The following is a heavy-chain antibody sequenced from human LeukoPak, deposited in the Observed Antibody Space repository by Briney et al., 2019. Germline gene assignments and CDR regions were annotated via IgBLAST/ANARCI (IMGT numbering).Heavy chain of an antibody. V-gene: IGHV3-23*01. CDR1: GFTFSNYA. Sequence: GGSLRLSCAAPGFTFSNYAMSWVRQAPGKGLEWVSGISGSGDTTYHADSVKGRFTISRDNSKNTLFLQMNSLSVEDTAVYYCAKRGYYDSSGYAPLSCWGQGTLVTVSS. J-gene: IGHJ4*02. CDR2: ISGSGDTT. D-gene: IGHD3-22*01. CDR3: AKRGYYDSSGYAPLSC.